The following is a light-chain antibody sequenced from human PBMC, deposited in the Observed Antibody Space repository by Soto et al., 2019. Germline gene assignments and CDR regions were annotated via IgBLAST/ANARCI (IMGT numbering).Light chain of an antibody. Sequence: QSVLTQPPSVSGAPGQRVTISCTGSSSNIGAGYDVHWYQQVPGTAPKLLIYANSNRPSGVPDRFSGSKSGSTGSLAITGLKAEDEADYSCQSYDSSLSGSVFGGGTKLTVL. CDR1: SSNIGAGYD. CDR2: ANS. V-gene: IGLV1-40*01. J-gene: IGLJ2*01. CDR3: QSYDSSLSGSV.